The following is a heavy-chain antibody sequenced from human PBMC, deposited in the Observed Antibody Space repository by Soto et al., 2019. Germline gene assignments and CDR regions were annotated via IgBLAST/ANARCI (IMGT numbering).Heavy chain of an antibody. CDR3: ARGPTMVRGVIIRGY. Sequence: GASVKVSCKASGYTFTSYDINWVRQATGQGLEWMGWMNPNSGNTGYAQKFQGRVTMTRNTSISTAYMELSSLRSEDTAVYYCARGPTMVRGVIIRGYWGQGTLVTVSS. D-gene: IGHD3-10*01. V-gene: IGHV1-8*01. J-gene: IGHJ4*02. CDR1: GYTFTSYD. CDR2: MNPNSGNT.